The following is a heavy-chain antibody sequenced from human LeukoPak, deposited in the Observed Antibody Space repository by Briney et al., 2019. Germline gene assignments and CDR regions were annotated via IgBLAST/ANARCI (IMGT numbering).Heavy chain of an antibody. J-gene: IGHJ4*02. D-gene: IGHD6-13*01. CDR2: IYYSGTT. Sequence: SETLSLTCTVSGGSISNYYWSWIRQPPGKGLEWIGYIYYSGTTNYNPSLKSRVTISVDTSKNQFSLGLNSVTAADTAVYYCARGVYIAAAQYGYWGQGTLATVSS. CDR3: ARGVYIAAAQYGY. CDR1: GGSISNYY. V-gene: IGHV4-59*01.